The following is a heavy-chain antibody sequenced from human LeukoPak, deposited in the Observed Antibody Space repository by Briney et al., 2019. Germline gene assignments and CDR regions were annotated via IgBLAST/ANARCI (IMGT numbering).Heavy chain of an antibody. CDR1: GGSISSYY. CDR3: ARGVQWLGGYYFDY. CDR2: IYYRRST. V-gene: IGHV4-59*01. J-gene: IGHJ4*02. Sequence: SETLSLTCSVSGGSISSYYRSWIRQPPGKGRAGIGYIYYRRSTNYNPSLKSRVTISVDTSKNQFSLKLSPVTAADTAVYYCARGVQWLGGYYFDYWGQGTLVTVSS. D-gene: IGHD6-19*01.